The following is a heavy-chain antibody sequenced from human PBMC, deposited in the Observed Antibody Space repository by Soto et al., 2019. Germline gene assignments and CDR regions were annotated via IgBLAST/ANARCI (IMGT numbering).Heavy chain of an antibody. CDR1: GASFSGHY. CDR2: INHRGTT. Sequence: QVQLQQWGAGLLKSSETLSLTCAFYGASFSGHYWSWIRQAPGKGLEWIGKINHRGTTNYNPSLKSRVTISADTAKNQFSLKLSSVTAADTAVYFCARGVEMAATYFDHWGQGTLVSVSS. CDR3: ARGVEMAATYFDH. J-gene: IGHJ4*02. D-gene: IGHD2-15*01. V-gene: IGHV4-34*02.